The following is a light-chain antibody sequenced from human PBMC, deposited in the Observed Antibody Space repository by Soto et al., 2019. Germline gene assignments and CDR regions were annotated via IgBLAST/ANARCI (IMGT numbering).Light chain of an antibody. Sequence: QSALTQPPSASGSPGQSVTISCTGTSSDYVSWYQQHPGKAPKLMIYEVSNRPSGVPDRFSGSKSGNTDSLTVSGLQAEDEADYSCSSNAGSNNVVFGGGTKVTVL. J-gene: IGLJ2*01. CDR2: EVS. V-gene: IGLV2-8*01. CDR3: SSNAGSNNVV. CDR1: SSDY.